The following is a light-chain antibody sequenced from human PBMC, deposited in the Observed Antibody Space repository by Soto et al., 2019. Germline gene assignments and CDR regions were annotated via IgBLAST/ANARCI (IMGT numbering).Light chain of an antibody. CDR3: SSYTTSSSVV. Sequence: QTVVTQPASVSGSPGQSITISCTGSNNDVGAYNYVSWYQQHPGKAPKTMIYDVSNRPSGVSNRFSGSKSGNTASLTISGLQAEDEADYYCSSYTTSSSVVFGGGTKLTVL. CDR1: NNDVGAYNY. J-gene: IGLJ2*01. CDR2: DVS. V-gene: IGLV2-14*01.